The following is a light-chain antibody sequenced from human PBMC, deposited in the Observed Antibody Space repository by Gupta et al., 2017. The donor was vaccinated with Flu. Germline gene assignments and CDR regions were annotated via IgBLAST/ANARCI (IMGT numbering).Light chain of an antibody. CDR1: QSVSSNY. J-gene: IGKJ2*03. Sequence: VVLTQSPGTLSLSPGERATLSCRASQSVSSNYLAWYQQKPGQAPRLLIYGASSRATGIPDRFSGTGSGTDFTLTISGLEPEDFAVYYCQQYAYSPRSFGQGTKLEIK. CDR2: GAS. CDR3: QQYAYSPRS. V-gene: IGKV3-20*01.